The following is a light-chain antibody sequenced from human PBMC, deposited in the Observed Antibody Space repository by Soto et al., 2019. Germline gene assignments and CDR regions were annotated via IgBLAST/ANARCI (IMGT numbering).Light chain of an antibody. J-gene: IGLJ2*01. V-gene: IGLV2-14*01. Sequence: QSALTQPASVSGSPGQSITISCTGTSSDVGGYNYVSWYQQHPGKAPKLMIYDVSNRPSGVSNRFSGSKSGNTASLTISGLQAEDEADYYCSSYTSSSTPKVVFGGGTTLTVL. CDR3: SSYTSSSTPKVV. CDR1: SSDVGGYNY. CDR2: DVS.